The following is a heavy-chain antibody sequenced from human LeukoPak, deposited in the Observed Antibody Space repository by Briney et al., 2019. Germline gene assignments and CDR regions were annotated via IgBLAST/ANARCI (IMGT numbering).Heavy chain of an antibody. D-gene: IGHD2-15*01. CDR3: ATLGFCSSGSCYDYYAMGV. Sequence: SETLSLTCTVSGGSISRHYWSWIRQPPGKGLEWIGYIYYSGSTNYNPSLKSRVTISVDTSKNQFSLKVTSVTTADTAVYYCATLGFCSSGSCYDYYAMGVWGQGTTVTVSS. V-gene: IGHV4-59*11. J-gene: IGHJ6*02. CDR1: GGSISRHY. CDR2: IYYSGST.